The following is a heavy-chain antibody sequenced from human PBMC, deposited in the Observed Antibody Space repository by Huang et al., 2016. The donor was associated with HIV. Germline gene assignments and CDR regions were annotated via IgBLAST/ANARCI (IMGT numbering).Heavy chain of an antibody. Sequence: EVQLVESGGGLVRPGGSLRLSCAASGITFSTYSMNWVRQAPGKGLEWVSYITGTSGTIYYSASVKGQFTISRDNAENSLYLQMNSLRDEDTAVYYCATQSSGGKEIDYWGQGTLVTVSS. CDR3: ATQSSGGKEIDY. CDR1: GITFSTYS. CDR2: ITGTSGTI. D-gene: IGHD2-8*02. V-gene: IGHV3-48*02. J-gene: IGHJ4*02.